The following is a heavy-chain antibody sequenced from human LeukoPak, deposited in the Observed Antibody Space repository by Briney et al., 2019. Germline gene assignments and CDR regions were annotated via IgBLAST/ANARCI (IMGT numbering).Heavy chain of an antibody. D-gene: IGHD3-3*01. CDR3: ARHPSYDFWSGYYLDY. CDR1: GGSISSYY. V-gene: IGHV4-59*08. CDR2: IYHSGST. Sequence: SETLSLTCTVSGGSISSYYWSWIRQPPGKGLEWIGSIYHSGSTYYNPSLKSRVTISVDMSKNQFSLKLSSVTAADTAVYYCARHPSYDFWSGYYLDYWGQGTLVTVSS. J-gene: IGHJ4*02.